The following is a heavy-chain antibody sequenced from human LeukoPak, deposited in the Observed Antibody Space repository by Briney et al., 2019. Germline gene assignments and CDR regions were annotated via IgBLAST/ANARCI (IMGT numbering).Heavy chain of an antibody. CDR1: GFTFSSHS. D-gene: IGHD2-15*01. CDR2: ISSSSSYI. J-gene: IGHJ4*02. CDR3: ARDAIYYSGGSCYDDY. V-gene: IGHV3-21*01. Sequence: KAGGSLRLSCAASGFTFSSHSRNWLRQAPGKGLEWVSSISSSSSYIYYADSVKGRFTISRDNAKNSLYLQMNSLRAEDTAVYYCARDAIYYSGGSCYDDYWGQGTLVTVSS.